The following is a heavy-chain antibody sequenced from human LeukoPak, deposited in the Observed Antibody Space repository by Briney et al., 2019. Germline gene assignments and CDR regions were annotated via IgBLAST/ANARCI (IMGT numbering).Heavy chain of an antibody. CDR1: GYTLTELS. D-gene: IGHD6-19*01. Sequence: ASVKVSCKVSGYTLTELSMHWVRQAPGKGLEWMGGFDPEDGETIYAQKFQGRVTMTRDTSTSTVYMELSSLRSEDTAVYYCARDESFEGRSSGPDIWGQGTMVTVSS. V-gene: IGHV1-24*01. CDR2: FDPEDGET. J-gene: IGHJ3*02. CDR3: ARDESFEGRSSGPDI.